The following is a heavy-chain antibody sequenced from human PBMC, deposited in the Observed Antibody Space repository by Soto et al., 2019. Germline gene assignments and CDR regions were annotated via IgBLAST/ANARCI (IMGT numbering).Heavy chain of an antibody. D-gene: IGHD2-15*01. V-gene: IGHV4-31*03. CDR2: IYYSGST. CDR3: ARDLVAGYYGMDV. CDR1: GGSISGGGYY. Sequence: SETLCLTYTVSGGSISGGGYYWSWIRQHPGKGLEWIGYIYYSGSTYYNPSLKSRVTISVDTSKNQFSLKLSSVTAADTAVYYCARDLVAGYYGMDVWGQGTTVTVS. J-gene: IGHJ6*02.